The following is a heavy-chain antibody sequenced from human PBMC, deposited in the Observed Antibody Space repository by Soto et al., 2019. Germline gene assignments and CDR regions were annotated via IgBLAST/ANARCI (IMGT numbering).Heavy chain of an antibody. V-gene: IGHV3-23*01. CDR1: GFTFSNYA. CDR3: AKSLTVQVLYCSDP. D-gene: IGHD2-2*01. CDR2: IARAGDLI. Sequence: PGGSLRLSCAASGFTFSNYAMVWARQAPGKGLEWVSAIARAGDLIRYADSVKGRFTISRDNSNNTLYLQMSSLRAEDTAIYFCAKSLTVQVLYCSDPWGPGTQVTVCS. J-gene: IGHJ5*02.